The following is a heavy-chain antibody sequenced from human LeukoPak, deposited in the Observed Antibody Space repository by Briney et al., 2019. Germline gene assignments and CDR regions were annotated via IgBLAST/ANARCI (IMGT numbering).Heavy chain of an antibody. CDR3: ARGQRSDAGWGLYYYYYYIDV. J-gene: IGHJ6*03. V-gene: IGHV4-59*01. D-gene: IGHD3-10*01. CDR2: IYYSGST. CDR1: GGSISSYY. Sequence: KTSETLSLTCTVSGGSISSYYWSWIRQPPGKGLEWIGYIYYSGSTNYNPSLKSRVTISVDTSKNQFSLKLSSATAADTAVYYCARGQRSDAGWGLYYYYYYIDVWGKGTTVTVSS.